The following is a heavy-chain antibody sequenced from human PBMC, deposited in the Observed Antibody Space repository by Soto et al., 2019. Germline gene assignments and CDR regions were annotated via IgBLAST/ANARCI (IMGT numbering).Heavy chain of an antibody. CDR3: AYSNVVQGVIIPTGWSFDY. CDR2: IIPIFGTA. V-gene: IGHV1-69*01. J-gene: IGHJ4*02. D-gene: IGHD3-10*01. Sequence: QVQLVQSGAEVKKPGSSVKVSCKASGGTFSSYAISWVRQAPGQGLEWMGGIIPIFGTANYAQKFQGRVTITADESTITAYMELSSLRSEHTAEYYCAYSNVVQGVIIPTGWSFDYWGQGTLVTVSS. CDR1: GGTFSSYA.